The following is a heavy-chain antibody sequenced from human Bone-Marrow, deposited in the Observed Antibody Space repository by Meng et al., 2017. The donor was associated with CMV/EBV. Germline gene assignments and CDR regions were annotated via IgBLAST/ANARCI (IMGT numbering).Heavy chain of an antibody. CDR2: IIPILGIA. Sequence: SVKVSCKASGGTFSGYAISWVRQAPGQGLEWMGGIIPILGIANYAQKFQGRVTITADKSTSTAYMELSSLRSEDTAVYYCARVGLGYCSSTSCYTFDYWGQGTLVTVSS. V-gene: IGHV1-69*10. CDR1: GGTFSGYA. CDR3: ARVGLGYCSSTSCYTFDY. D-gene: IGHD2-2*02. J-gene: IGHJ4*02.